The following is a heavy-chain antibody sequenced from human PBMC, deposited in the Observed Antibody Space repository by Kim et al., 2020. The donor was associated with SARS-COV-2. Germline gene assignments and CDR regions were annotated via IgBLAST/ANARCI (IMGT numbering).Heavy chain of an antibody. V-gene: IGHV3-7*01. CDR3: ARVPFITMVRVVPIFFDY. D-gene: IGHD3-10*01. CDR1: GFTFSSYW. Sequence: GGSLRLSCAASGFTFSSYWMSWVRQAPGKGLEWVAIIKQDGSEKYYVDSVKGRFTITRDHAKNSLYLQMNSLRAEDTAVYYCARVPFITMVRVVPIFFDYWGQGTLVTVSS. J-gene: IGHJ4*02. CDR2: IKQDGSEK.